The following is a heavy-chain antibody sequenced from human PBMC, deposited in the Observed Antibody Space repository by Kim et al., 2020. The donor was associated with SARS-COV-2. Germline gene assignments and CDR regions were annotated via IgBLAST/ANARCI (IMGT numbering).Heavy chain of an antibody. CDR2: IIGSGGST. J-gene: IGHJ4*02. CDR1: GFTFSSYA. Sequence: GGSLRLSCAASGFTFSSYAMSWVRQAPGKGLEWVSAIIGSGGSTYYADSVKGRFTISRDNSKNTLFLQMNSLRAEDTAVYYCAKAPSSDFDWLLPGDSWGQGTLVTVSS. D-gene: IGHD3-9*01. CDR3: AKAPSSDFDWLLPGDS. V-gene: IGHV3-23*01.